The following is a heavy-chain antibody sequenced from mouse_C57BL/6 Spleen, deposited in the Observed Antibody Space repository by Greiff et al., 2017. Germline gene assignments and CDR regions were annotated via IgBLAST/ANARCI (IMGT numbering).Heavy chain of an antibody. CDR3: ARGFYYGYWYFDV. D-gene: IGHD2-1*01. Sequence: DVQLQESGPGLVKPSQSLSLTCSVTGYSITSGYYWNWIRQFPGNKLEWMGYISYDGSNNYNPSLKNRISITRDTSKNQFFLKLNSVTTEDTATYYCARGFYYGYWYFDVWGTGTTVTVSS. V-gene: IGHV3-6*01. CDR2: ISYDGSN. J-gene: IGHJ1*03. CDR1: GYSITSGYY.